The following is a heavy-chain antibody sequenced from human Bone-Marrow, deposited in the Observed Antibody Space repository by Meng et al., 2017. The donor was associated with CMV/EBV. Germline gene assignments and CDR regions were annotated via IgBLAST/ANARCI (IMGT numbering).Heavy chain of an antibody. CDR1: GFTFSSYS. CDR3: ARGGPYCGSNACYTSIDS. V-gene: IGHV3-21*06. J-gene: IGHJ4*02. Sequence: GGSLRPPCAAPGFTFSSYSMTWFGQAPGKGLEWVSPISSSSSYIYYADTGKGGFTISRDNTNNYGDHQMISLRVGDTAMYYWARGGPYCGSNACYTSIDSWGQGMLVTVSS. D-gene: IGHD2-2*02. CDR2: ISSSSSYI.